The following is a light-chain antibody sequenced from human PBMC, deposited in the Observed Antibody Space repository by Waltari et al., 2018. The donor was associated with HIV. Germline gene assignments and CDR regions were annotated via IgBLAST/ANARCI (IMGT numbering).Light chain of an antibody. CDR2: QDD. Sequence: SHELTQPPSVSVSPGQTASITCSGDYLGDKYASWYQQKPGQSPVLVIYQDDKRPSGIPGRFSGSNCGNTATLTIAGTQAMDEADYYCQAWDSSTVLFGGGTKLTVL. CDR3: QAWDSSTVL. J-gene: IGLJ2*01. CDR1: YLGDKY. V-gene: IGLV3-1*01.